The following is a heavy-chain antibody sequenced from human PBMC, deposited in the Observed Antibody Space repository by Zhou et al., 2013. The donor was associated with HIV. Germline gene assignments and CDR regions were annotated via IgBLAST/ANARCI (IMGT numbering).Heavy chain of an antibody. Sequence: QVQLVQSGAEVKKPGASVKVSCKASGYTLSGYYMYWVRQAPGQGLEWMGWINPNSGGTNYAQKFQGRVTMTRDTSTSTAYMELSRLRSDDTAVYYCARGIVEYTGTYYPSDYYMDVWGKGPRSPSP. CDR2: INPNSGGT. CDR3: ARGIVEYTGTYYPSDYYMDV. D-gene: IGHD1-26*01. J-gene: IGHJ6*03. CDR1: GYTLSGYY. V-gene: IGHV1-2*02.